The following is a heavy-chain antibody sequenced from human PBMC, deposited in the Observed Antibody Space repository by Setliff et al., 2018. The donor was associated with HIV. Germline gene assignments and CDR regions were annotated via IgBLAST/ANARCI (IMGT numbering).Heavy chain of an antibody. J-gene: IGHJ4*02. CDR2: IDWDDAK. Sequence: SGPTLVNPTQTLTLTCTFSGFSLSPRGMSVSWIRQPPGKALEWLARIDWDDAKYYSTSLKTRLTISKDTAKNQVCLTMTNMDPVDTATYYCERGSESLTYFDNLGPGTLVTVSS. CDR3: ERGSESLTYFDN. V-gene: IGHV2-70*11. CDR1: GFSLSPRGMS. D-gene: IGHD3-10*01.